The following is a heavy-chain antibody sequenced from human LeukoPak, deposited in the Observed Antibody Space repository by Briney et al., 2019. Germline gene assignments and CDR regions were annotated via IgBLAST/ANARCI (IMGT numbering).Heavy chain of an antibody. Sequence: SETLSLTCTVSGGSISSYYWSWIRQPPGKGLEWIGYIYYSGSTNYNPSLKSRVTISVDTSKNQFSLKLSSVTAADTAVYYCARSDPVAGTGNWFDPWGQGTLVTVSS. CDR1: GGSISSYY. V-gene: IGHV4-59*01. CDR2: IYYSGST. CDR3: ARSDPVAGTGNWFDP. J-gene: IGHJ5*02. D-gene: IGHD6-19*01.